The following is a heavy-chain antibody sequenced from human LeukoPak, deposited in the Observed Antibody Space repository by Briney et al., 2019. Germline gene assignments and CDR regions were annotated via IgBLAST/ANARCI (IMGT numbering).Heavy chain of an antibody. CDR1: GFTFDDYG. V-gene: IGHV3-20*04. D-gene: IGHD3-16*01. CDR2: INWNGGST. CDR3: ARGGDSLGGNWFDP. Sequence: GGSLRLSCAASGFTFDDYGMSWVRQAPGKGLEWVSGINWNGGSTGYADSVKGRFTISRDNAKNSLYLQMNSLTGEDTAVYYCARGGDSLGGNWFDPWGQGTLVTVSS. J-gene: IGHJ5*02.